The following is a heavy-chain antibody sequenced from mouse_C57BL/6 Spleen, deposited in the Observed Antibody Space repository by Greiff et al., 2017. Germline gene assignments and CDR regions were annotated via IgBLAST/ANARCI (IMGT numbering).Heavy chain of an antibody. CDR1: GFTFSDYY. D-gene: IGHD3-1*01. J-gene: IGHJ4*01. CDR3: ARENRGHAMDY. CDR2: INYDGSST. V-gene: IGHV5-16*01. Sequence: EVKLVESEGGLVQPGSSMKLSCTASGFTFSDYYMAWVRQVPEKGLEWVANINYDGSSTYYLDSLKSRFIISRDNAKNILYLQMSSLKSEDTATYYCARENRGHAMDYWGQGTSVTVSS.